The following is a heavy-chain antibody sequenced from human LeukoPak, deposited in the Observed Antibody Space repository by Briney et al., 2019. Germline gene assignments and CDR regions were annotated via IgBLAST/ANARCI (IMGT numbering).Heavy chain of an antibody. D-gene: IGHD3-22*01. Sequence: GASVHVSCKTSGYTCTSYYILWVRKPRGQMRKRTSMFNPSGGGTTYAQKFQGRVTMTRDTSTSTVYMELSSLRSEDTAVYYCARGRFVLDYYRFDYWGQGTLVTVSS. CDR2: FNPSGGGT. V-gene: IGHV1-46*01. J-gene: IGHJ4*02. CDR1: GYTCTSYY. CDR3: ARGRFVLDYYRFDY.